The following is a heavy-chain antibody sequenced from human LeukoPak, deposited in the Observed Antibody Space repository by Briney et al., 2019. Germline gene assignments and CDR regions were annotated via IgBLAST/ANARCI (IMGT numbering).Heavy chain of an antibody. D-gene: IGHD1-26*01. J-gene: IGHJ6*02. V-gene: IGHV3-21*01. CDR1: GFTFSSYS. CDR2: ISSSSSYI. CDR3: ARVLYSGTSAGMDV. Sequence: GGSLRLSCAASGFTFSSYSMNWVRQAPGKGLEWVSSISSSSSYIYYADSVKGRFTISREKAKNSLYLQMNSLRAEDTAVYYCARVLYSGTSAGMDVWGQGTTVTVSS.